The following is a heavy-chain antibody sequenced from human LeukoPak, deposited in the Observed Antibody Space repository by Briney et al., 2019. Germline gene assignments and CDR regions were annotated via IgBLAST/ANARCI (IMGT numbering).Heavy chain of an antibody. CDR3: ARAAAGDSDY. CDR1: GGSFSGYY. Sequence: SETLSLTCAVYGGSFSGYYWSWIRQPPGKGLEWIGEINHSGSTNYNPSLKSRVTIPVDTSKNQFSLKLSSVTAADTAVYYCARAAAGDSDYWGQGTLVTVSS. V-gene: IGHV4-34*01. D-gene: IGHD7-27*01. CDR2: INHSGST. J-gene: IGHJ4*02.